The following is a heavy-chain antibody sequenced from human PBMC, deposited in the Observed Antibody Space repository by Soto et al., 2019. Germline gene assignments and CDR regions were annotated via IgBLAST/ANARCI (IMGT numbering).Heavy chain of an antibody. D-gene: IGHD1-7*01. CDR1: GGSISSSSYY. V-gene: IGHV4-39*01. CDR2: IYYSGST. CDR3: ASRRITGTTSKLDY. Sequence: SETLSLTCTVSGGSISSSSYYWGWIRQPPGKGLEWIGSIYYSGSTYYNPSLKSRVTISVDTSKNQFSLKLSSVTAADTAVYYCASRRITGTTSKLDYWGQGTLVTVSS. J-gene: IGHJ4*02.